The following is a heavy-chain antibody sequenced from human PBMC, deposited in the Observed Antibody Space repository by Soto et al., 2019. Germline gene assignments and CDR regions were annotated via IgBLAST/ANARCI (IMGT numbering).Heavy chain of an antibody. V-gene: IGHV1-46*01. CDR1: GNTFTNYY. Sequence: ASVKVSCKASGNTFTNYYIHWVRQAPGQGLEWMGIINPSGGSTRYAQKFQGRVTMTRDTSTTTVYMDLTSLRSEDTAVYYCAAPARIGGHWGQGTLVTVSS. CDR3: AAPARIGGH. D-gene: IGHD3-10*01. CDR2: INPSGGST. J-gene: IGHJ4*02.